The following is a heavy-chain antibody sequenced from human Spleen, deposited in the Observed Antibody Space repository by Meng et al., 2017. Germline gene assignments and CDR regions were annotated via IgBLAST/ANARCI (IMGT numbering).Heavy chain of an antibody. V-gene: IGHV1-2*06. D-gene: IGHD2/OR15-2a*01. CDR1: GYTFTNYY. Sequence: QVQLVQSGAEVKKHGASVKVSCKASGYTFTNYYMHWVRQAPGQGLEWMGRINPNSGDTNYAQKFQGRVTMTRDTSISTAYMDLSRLRSDDTAVYYCQTLSLSVWGQGTLVTVSS. CDR2: INPNSGDT. CDR3: QTLSLSV. J-gene: IGHJ4*02.